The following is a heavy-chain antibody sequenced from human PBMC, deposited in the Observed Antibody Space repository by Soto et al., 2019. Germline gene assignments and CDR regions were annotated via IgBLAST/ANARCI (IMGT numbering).Heavy chain of an antibody. CDR1: GVSISSGNW. CDR3: SRLVYDTPLNYMYFAF. CDR2: IFHDGTA. D-gene: IGHD2-8*01. J-gene: IGHJ4*02. V-gene: IGHV4-4*02. Sequence: ASETLSLTCAVSGVSISSGNWWTWVRQTPQRGLEYIGEIFHDGTANYYPSFERRVAISVDTSKNQFSLKLTSLTAADTAIYFCSRLVYDTPLNYMYFAFWGQGALVTVSS.